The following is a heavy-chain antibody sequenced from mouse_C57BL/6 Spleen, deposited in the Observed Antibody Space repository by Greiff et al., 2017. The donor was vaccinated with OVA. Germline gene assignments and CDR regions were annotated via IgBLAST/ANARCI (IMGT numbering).Heavy chain of an antibody. D-gene: IGHD3-2*01. Sequence: EVQLQQSGPELVKPGASVKMSCKASGYTFTDYNMHWVKQSHGKSLEWIGYINPNNGGTSYNQKFKGKATLTVNKSSSTAYMELSSLTAEDSAIYYCARSGQLGLLDYWGQGTLVTVSA. CDR1: GYTFTDYN. V-gene: IGHV1-22*01. CDR2: INPNNGGT. J-gene: IGHJ3*01. CDR3: ARSGQLGLLDY.